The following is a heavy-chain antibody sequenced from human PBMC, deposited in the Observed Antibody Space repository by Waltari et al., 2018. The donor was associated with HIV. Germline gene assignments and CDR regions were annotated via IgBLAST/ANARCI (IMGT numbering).Heavy chain of an antibody. CDR1: GFTFCSHW. V-gene: IGHV3-7*01. CDR3: ARRRGSYCLDY. Sequence: EGQLVESGGGLVQPGGSLRLSCAASGFTFCSHWLSWVRQAPGKGLGWVANIKQDGSEKYYVDSVKGRFTISRDNAKNSLYLQMNSLRAEDTAVYFCARRRGSYCLDYWGQGTLVTVSS. D-gene: IGHD1-26*01. CDR2: IKQDGSEK. J-gene: IGHJ4*02.